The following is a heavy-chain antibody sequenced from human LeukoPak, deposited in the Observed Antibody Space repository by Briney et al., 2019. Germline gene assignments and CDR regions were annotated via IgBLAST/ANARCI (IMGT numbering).Heavy chain of an antibody. Sequence: GGFLRLSCAASGFTFSSYGMHWVRQAPGKGLEWVAFIRYDGSNKYYADSVKGRFTISRDNSKNTLYLQMNSLRAEDTAVYYCAKGASGSPFPADHWGQGTLVTVSS. J-gene: IGHJ4*02. CDR3: AKGASGSPFPADH. V-gene: IGHV3-30*02. CDR2: IRYDGSNK. CDR1: GFTFSSYG. D-gene: IGHD1-26*01.